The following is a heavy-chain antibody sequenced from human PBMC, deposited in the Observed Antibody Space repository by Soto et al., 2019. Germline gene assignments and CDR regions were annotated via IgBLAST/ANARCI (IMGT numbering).Heavy chain of an antibody. CDR1: GASISSDDYY. Sequence: PSETLSLTCTVSGASISSDDYYWTWIRQPPGKGLEWIGNTQYSGSTNYNPSLKSRVTISVDTSKNQISLKLSSVTAADTAMYYCVRVVAARPARLDMDLWGPGTTVTVSS. J-gene: IGHJ6*02. CDR3: VRVVAARPARLDMDL. D-gene: IGHD6-6*01. V-gene: IGHV4-30-4*01. CDR2: TQYSGST.